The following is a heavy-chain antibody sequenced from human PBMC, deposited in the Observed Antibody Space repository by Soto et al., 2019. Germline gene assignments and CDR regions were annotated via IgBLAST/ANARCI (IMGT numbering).Heavy chain of an antibody. J-gene: IGHJ6*02. V-gene: IGHV3-30-3*01. CDR1: GFTFSSYA. CDR3: ARDVFQEDV. Sequence: QVQLVESGGGVVQPGRSLRLSCAASGFTFSSYAMHWVRQAPGKGLEWVAVILSDGSNKWYVDSVKGRFTISRDNSKNQLYLQMNSLSAQDTAVYYCARDVFQEDVWGQGTTVTVSS. CDR2: ILSDGSNK.